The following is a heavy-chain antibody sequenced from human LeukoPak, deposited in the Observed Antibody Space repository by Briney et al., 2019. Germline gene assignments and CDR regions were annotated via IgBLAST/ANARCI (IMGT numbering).Heavy chain of an antibody. D-gene: IGHD6-13*01. CDR2: IYYSGST. Sequence: PSETLSLTCTVSGGSISTYYWSWIRQPPGKGLEWMGYIYYSGSTNYNPSLKSRVTISIDTSKNQFSLKLSSVTAADTAVYYCARVSSSWYQDWYFDLWGRGTLVTVSS. CDR3: ARVSSSWYQDWYFDL. CDR1: GGSISTYY. V-gene: IGHV4-59*12. J-gene: IGHJ2*01.